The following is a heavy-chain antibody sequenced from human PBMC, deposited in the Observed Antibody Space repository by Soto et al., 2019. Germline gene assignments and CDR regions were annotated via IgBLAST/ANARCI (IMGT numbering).Heavy chain of an antibody. CDR1: GDSISSYY. CDR2: IYYSGST. CDR3: ARLYNWFDP. Sequence: PSETLSLTCTVSGDSISSYYWSWIRQPPGKGLEWIGYIYYSGSTNYNPSLKSRVTISVDTSKNQFSLKLSSVTAADTAVYYCARLYNWFDPWGQGTLVTVSS. J-gene: IGHJ5*02. V-gene: IGHV4-59*01.